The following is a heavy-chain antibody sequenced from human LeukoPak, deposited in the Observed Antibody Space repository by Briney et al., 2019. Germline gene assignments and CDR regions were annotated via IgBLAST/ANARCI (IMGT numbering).Heavy chain of an antibody. CDR1: GFTFSSYA. CDR2: ISGSGDST. CDR3: AKDQYSYGEFMFDY. D-gene: IGHD5-18*01. V-gene: IGHV3-23*01. Sequence: PGGSLRLSCAASGFTFSSYAMSWVRQAPGKGLEWVSAISGSGDSTYYADSVKGRFTISRDNSKNTLYLQMNSLRAEDTAVYYCAKDQYSYGEFMFDYWGQGTLVTVSS. J-gene: IGHJ4*02.